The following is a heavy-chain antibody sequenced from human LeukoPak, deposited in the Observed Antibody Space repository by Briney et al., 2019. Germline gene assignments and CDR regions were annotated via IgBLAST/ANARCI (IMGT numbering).Heavy chain of an antibody. J-gene: IGHJ4*02. V-gene: IGHV3-33*01. CDR3: ARDGNGDYLDY. CDR2: IWYDGSNK. CDR1: GFTFSSYG. Sequence: GGSLRLSCAASGFTFSSYGMHWVRQAPGKGLEWMAVIWYDGSNKYYADSVKGRFTISRDNSKNTLYLQMNSLRAEDTAVYYCARDGNGDYLDYWGQGTLVTVSS. D-gene: IGHD1-1*01.